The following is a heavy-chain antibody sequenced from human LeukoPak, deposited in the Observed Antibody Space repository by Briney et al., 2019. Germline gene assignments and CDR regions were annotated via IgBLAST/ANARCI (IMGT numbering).Heavy chain of an antibody. V-gene: IGHV3-30*04. D-gene: IGHD3-3*01. CDR1: GFTFSSYA. CDR3: ARDRGGADDFWSGYYTGYFDY. Sequence: PGGSLRLSCAASGFTFSSYAMHWVRQAPGKRLEWVAVISYDGSNKYYADSVKGRFTISRDNAKNSLYLQMNSLRAEDTAVYYCARDRGGADDFWSGYYTGYFDYWGQGALVTVSS. J-gene: IGHJ4*02. CDR2: ISYDGSNK.